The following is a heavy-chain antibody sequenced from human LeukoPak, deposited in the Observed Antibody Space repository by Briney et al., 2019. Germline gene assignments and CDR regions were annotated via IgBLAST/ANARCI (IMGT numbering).Heavy chain of an antibody. CDR2: INPNSGGT. D-gene: IGHD6-19*01. J-gene: IGHJ4*02. Sequence: ASVKVSCKASGYTFTGYYMHWVRQAPGQGLEWMEWINPNSGGTNYAQKFQGRVTMTRDTSISTAYMELSRLRSDDTAVYYCARGRGSGWRYFDYWGQGTLVTVSS. CDR1: GYTFTGYY. CDR3: ARGRGSGWRYFDY. V-gene: IGHV1-2*02.